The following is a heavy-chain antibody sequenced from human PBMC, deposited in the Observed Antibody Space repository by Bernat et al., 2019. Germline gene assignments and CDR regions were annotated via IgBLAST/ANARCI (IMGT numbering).Heavy chain of an antibody. J-gene: IGHJ2*01. V-gene: IGHV4-34*01. CDR2: INHSGST. CDR3: ARAHDYGQDWYFDL. Sequence: QVQLQQWGAGLLKPSETLSLTCAVYGGSFSGYYWSWIRQPPGKGLEWIGEINHSGSTNYNPSLKSRVTISVDTSKNQFSLKLGSVTAADTAVYYCARAHDYGQDWYFDLWGRGTLVTVSS. CDR1: GGSFSGYY. D-gene: IGHD4-17*01.